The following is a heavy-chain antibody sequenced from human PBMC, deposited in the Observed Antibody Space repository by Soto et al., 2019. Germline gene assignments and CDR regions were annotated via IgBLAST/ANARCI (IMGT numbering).Heavy chain of an antibody. D-gene: IGHD6-13*01. Sequence: GGSLRLSCAASGFSFSTYGMHRVRQAPGKGLEWVAVIWHDGSKTYYADSVKGRLIISRDNSKNTLYVQINSLRAEDRGVYFCARGSIVAAEYGMDVWGQGTTVTVSS. CDR1: GFSFSTYG. CDR2: IWHDGSKT. CDR3: ARGSIVAAEYGMDV. V-gene: IGHV3-33*01. J-gene: IGHJ6*02.